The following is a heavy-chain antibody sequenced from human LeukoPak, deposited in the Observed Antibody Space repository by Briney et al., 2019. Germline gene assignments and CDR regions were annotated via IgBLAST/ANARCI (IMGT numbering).Heavy chain of an antibody. Sequence: GGSLRLSCAASGFTFSSYWMSWVRQAPGKGLEWVANIKQDGSEKYYVDSVKGRFTISRDNAKNTVYLQMNSLRAEDTAVYYCARVLSGSWDWFDPWGQGTLVTVSS. CDR2: IKQDGSEK. D-gene: IGHD3-22*01. J-gene: IGHJ5*02. V-gene: IGHV3-7*01. CDR3: ARVLSGSWDWFDP. CDR1: GFTFSSYW.